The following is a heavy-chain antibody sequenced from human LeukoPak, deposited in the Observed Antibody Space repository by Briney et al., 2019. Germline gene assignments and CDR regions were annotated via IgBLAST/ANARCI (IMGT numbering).Heavy chain of an antibody. V-gene: IGHV3-23*01. CDR2: ISGSGGST. Sequence: GASLRLSCAASGFTFSSYAMSWVRQAPGKGLEWVSAISGSGGSTYYADSVKGRFTISRDNSKNTLCLQMNSLRAEDTAVYYCAKDHDFWSGYYEDYWGQGTLVTVSS. CDR1: GFTFSSYA. J-gene: IGHJ4*02. CDR3: AKDHDFWSGYYEDY. D-gene: IGHD3-3*01.